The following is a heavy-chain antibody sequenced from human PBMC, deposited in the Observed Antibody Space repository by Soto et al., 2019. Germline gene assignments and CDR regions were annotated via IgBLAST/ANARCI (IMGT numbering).Heavy chain of an antibody. J-gene: IGHJ6*02. CDR2: TIPIFGTA. CDR3: ARALGYCSSTSCYGYGMDV. Sequence: SVKVSCKTSGGTFSSYAISWVRQAPGQGLEWMGGTIPIFGTANYAQKFQGRVTITADESTSTAYMELSSLRSEDTAVYYCARALGYCSSTSCYGYGMDVWGQGTTVTVSS. CDR1: GGTFSSYA. D-gene: IGHD2-2*01. V-gene: IGHV1-69*13.